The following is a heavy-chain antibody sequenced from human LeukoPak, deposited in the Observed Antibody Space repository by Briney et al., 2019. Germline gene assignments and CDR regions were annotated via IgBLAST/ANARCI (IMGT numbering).Heavy chain of an antibody. V-gene: IGHV3-21*01. Sequence: GGSLRLSCAASGFTFSSYSMNWVRQAPGKGLEWVSSISSSSSYIYYADSVKGRFTISRDNAKNSLYLQMNSLRAEDTAVYYCARDHPYYDFWSGYYTDGPIPDERASSFDPWGQGTPVTVSS. CDR1: GFTFSSYS. D-gene: IGHD3-3*01. J-gene: IGHJ5*02. CDR3: ARDHPYYDFWSGYYTDGPIPDERASSFDP. CDR2: ISSSSSYI.